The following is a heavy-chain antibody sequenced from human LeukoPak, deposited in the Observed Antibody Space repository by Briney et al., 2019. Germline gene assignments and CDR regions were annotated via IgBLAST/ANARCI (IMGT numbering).Heavy chain of an antibody. Sequence: GGSLRLSCAASGFTFSDYYMSWIRQAPGKGLEWVSYVSSSGSTIYYADSVKGRFTISRDNAKNSLYLQMNSLRAEDTAVYYCARVGKPYNWNDVVYFDYWGQGTLVTVSS. CDR2: VSSSGSTI. J-gene: IGHJ4*02. D-gene: IGHD1-1*01. CDR1: GFTFSDYY. V-gene: IGHV3-11*04. CDR3: ARVGKPYNWNDVVYFDY.